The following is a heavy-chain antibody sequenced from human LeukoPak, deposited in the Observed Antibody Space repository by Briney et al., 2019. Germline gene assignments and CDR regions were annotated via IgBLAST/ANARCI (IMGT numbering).Heavy chain of an antibody. CDR2: IYYSGST. Sequence: SETLSLTCTVSGGSISSSSYYWGWIRQPPGKGLEWIGYIYYSGSTNYNPSLKSRVTISVDTSKNQFSLKLSSVTAADTAVYYCARGSDGLFGLYYYYYMDVWGKGTTVTVSS. CDR1: GGSISSSSYY. CDR3: ARGSDGLFGLYYYYYMDV. J-gene: IGHJ6*03. D-gene: IGHD2-8*01. V-gene: IGHV4-61*05.